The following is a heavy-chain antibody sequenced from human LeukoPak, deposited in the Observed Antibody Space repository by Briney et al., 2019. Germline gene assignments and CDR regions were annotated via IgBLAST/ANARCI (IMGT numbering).Heavy chain of an antibody. D-gene: IGHD6-6*01. J-gene: IGHJ4*02. CDR1: GGSISSSSYY. V-gene: IGHV4-39*07. CDR2: INHSGST. CDR3: ARDISGSSSGFSDY. Sequence: SETLSLTCAVSGGSISSSSYYWGWIRQPPGKGLEWIGEINHSGSTNYNPSLKSRVTISVDTSKNQFSLKLSSVTAADTAVYYCARDISGSSSGFSDYWGQGTLVTVSS.